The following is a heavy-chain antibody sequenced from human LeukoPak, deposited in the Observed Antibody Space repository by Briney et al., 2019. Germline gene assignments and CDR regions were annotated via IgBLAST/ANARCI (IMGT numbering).Heavy chain of an antibody. J-gene: IGHJ4*02. Sequence: PGGSLRLSCAASGFTVSTNYLSWVRQAPGKGLEWVSVIYAGGAAYYADYVKGRFTISRDTSNNTLILQMHSLRVEDTAVYYCARSTSNHFDSWGQRTLVTVSS. D-gene: IGHD2-2*01. CDR2: IYAGGAA. CDR3: ARSTSNHFDS. V-gene: IGHV3-53*01. CDR1: GFTVSTNY.